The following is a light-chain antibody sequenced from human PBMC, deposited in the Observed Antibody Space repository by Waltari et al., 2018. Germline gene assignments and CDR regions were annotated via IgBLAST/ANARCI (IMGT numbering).Light chain of an antibody. Sequence: QSSLTQPPSASGTPGQRVTISCSRSSSSIGSRAVNWYQRLPGTAPKLLIYTDVYRPSGVPDGFSGSKSGTSASLAISGLQPADEGDYYCAAWDDGLDGVVFGGGTKLTVL. V-gene: IGLV1-44*01. CDR2: TDV. J-gene: IGLJ3*02. CDR3: AAWDDGLDGVV. CDR1: SSSIGSRA.